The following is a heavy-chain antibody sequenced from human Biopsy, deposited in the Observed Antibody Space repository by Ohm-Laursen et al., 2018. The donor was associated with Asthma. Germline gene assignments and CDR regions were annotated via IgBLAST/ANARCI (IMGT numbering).Heavy chain of an antibody. D-gene: IGHD6-19*01. CDR2: ISYDGSSI. J-gene: IGHJ4*02. CDR1: RFTYE. Sequence: SLRLSCAATRFTYEMHWVRQAPGKGLEWVAVISYDGSSIYYADSVKGRFTIPRDNSKNTLSLQMNSLTAEDTAVYYCAREGVAGTHIEDWGQGTLVTVSS. CDR3: AREGVAGTHIED. V-gene: IGHV3-30-3*01.